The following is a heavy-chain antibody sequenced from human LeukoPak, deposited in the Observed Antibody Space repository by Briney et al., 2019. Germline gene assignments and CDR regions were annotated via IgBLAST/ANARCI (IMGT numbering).Heavy chain of an antibody. CDR3: ARLHPTYCTSGVCYWFDP. Sequence: PGESLRISCKGSGYSFRSYWITWVRQMPGKGLEWVGRIDPSDSYTNYSPSFEGHVTISADKSISTAYLQWSSLKASDTAMYYCARLHPTYCTSGVCYWFDPWGQGTLVTVSS. J-gene: IGHJ5*02. CDR2: IDPSDSYT. V-gene: IGHV5-10-1*01. D-gene: IGHD2-8*01. CDR1: GYSFRSYW.